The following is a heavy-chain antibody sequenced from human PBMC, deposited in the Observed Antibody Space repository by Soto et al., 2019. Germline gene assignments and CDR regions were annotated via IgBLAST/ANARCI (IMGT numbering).Heavy chain of an antibody. V-gene: IGHV3-74*01. CDR1: GFTFSSYW. Sequence: EVQLVESGGGLVQPGGSLRLSCAASGFTFSSYWMHWVRQAPGKGLVWVSRIKSDGRDTSYADSVKGGFTIARDNAKNTLYLQMSSRRAEDTAVYFCVRVAYGDLGGWGQGTLVTVSS. CDR3: VRVAYGDLGG. J-gene: IGHJ4*02. CDR2: IKSDGRDT. D-gene: IGHD4-17*01.